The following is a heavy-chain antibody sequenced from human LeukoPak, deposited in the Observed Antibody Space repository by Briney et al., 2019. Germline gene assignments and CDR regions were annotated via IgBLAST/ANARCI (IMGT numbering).Heavy chain of an antibody. CDR3: AKRSGDYGDYYFDY. CDR2: IRYDGSNK. J-gene: IGHJ4*02. V-gene: IGHV3-30*02. D-gene: IGHD4-17*01. CDR1: GFTFSRYS. Sequence: GGSLRLSCAASGFTFSRYSMDWVRQAPGKGLEWVAFIRYDGSNKYYADSVKGRFTISRDNSKNTLYLQMNSLRAEDTTVYYCAKRSGDYGDYYFDYWGQGTLVTVSS.